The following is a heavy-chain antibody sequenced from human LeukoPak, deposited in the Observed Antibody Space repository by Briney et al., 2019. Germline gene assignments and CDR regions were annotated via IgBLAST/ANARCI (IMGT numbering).Heavy chain of an antibody. J-gene: IGHJ5*02. Sequence: SETLSLTCAVSDYLINNGYYWGWIRQPPGKGLEWIGSIYHTGDTYYNPSLKSRVTISASTSRNQFSLKLSSVTAADTAVYYCARDPVYYGSARNWFDPWGQGTLVTVSS. CDR2: IYHTGDT. D-gene: IGHD3-10*01. CDR1: DYLINNGYY. CDR3: ARDPVYYGSARNWFDP. V-gene: IGHV4-38-2*02.